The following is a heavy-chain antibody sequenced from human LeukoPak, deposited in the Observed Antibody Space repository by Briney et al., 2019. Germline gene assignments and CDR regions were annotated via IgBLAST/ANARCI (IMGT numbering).Heavy chain of an antibody. Sequence: GGSLRLSCAASGFTFSSYAMHWVRQAPGKGLEWVALISYDGSHKYYADSVKGRFTISRDNSKNTLYLQMNSLRAEDTAVYYCAKVRVWLKEALDYWGQGTLVTVSS. CDR3: AKVRVWLKEALDY. CDR1: GFTFSSYA. J-gene: IGHJ4*02. CDR2: ISYDGSHK. D-gene: IGHD5-18*01. V-gene: IGHV3-30*04.